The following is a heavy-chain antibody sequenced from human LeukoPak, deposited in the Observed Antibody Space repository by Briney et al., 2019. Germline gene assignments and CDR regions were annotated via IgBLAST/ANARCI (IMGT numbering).Heavy chain of an antibody. V-gene: IGHV1-18*01. CDR2: ISAYNGNT. D-gene: IGHD6-19*01. J-gene: IGHJ4*02. CDR3: ARAGSMAVAVDPFDY. Sequence: ASVKVSCKASGYTFTSYGISWVRQAPGQGLEWMGWISAYNGNTNYAQKLQGRVTMTTDASTNTAYMELRSLRSDDTAVYYCARAGSMAVAVDPFDYWGQGTLVTVSS. CDR1: GYTFTSYG.